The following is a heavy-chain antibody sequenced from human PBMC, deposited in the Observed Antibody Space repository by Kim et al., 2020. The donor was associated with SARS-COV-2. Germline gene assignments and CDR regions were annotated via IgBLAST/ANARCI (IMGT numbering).Heavy chain of an antibody. V-gene: IGHV4-39*01. CDR1: GGSISSSCYY. D-gene: IGHD5-18*01. CDR2: IYYSGST. Sequence: SETLSLTCTVSGGSISSSCYYWGWTRQPPGKGLEWIGSIYYSGSTYYNSSLKRRVTISVDTSKNQFPLKLSSVTAADTAVYYCARHGAREGYKYVIGAFDSWGQGTKVTVSP. J-gene: IGHJ3*02. CDR3: ARHGAREGYKYVIGAFDS.